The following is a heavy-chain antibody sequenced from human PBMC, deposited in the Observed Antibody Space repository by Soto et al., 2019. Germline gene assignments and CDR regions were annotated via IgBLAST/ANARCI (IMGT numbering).Heavy chain of an antibody. CDR1: GGSISSSSYY. V-gene: IGHV4-39*01. Sequence: SETLSLTCTVSGGSISSSSYYWGWIRQPPGKGLEWIGSIYYSGSTYYNPSLKSRVTISVDTSKNQFSLKLSSVTAADTAVYYCARHYDSSGYYYGYFDYWGHGTLVTVSS. D-gene: IGHD3-22*01. J-gene: IGHJ4*01. CDR2: IYYSGST. CDR3: ARHYDSSGYYYGYFDY.